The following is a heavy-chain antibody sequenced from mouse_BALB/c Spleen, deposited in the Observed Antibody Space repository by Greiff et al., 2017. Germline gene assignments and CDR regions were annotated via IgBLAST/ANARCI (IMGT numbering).Heavy chain of an antibody. CDR3: ARDTTVVDWYFDV. CDR1: GFNIKDTY. J-gene: IGHJ1*01. CDR2: IDPANGNT. D-gene: IGHD1-1*01. Sequence: EVQLQESGAELVKPGASVKLSCTASGFNIKDTYMHWVKQRPEQGLEWIGRIDPANGNTKYDPKFQGKATITADTSSNTAYLQLSSLTSEDTAVYYCARDTTVVDWYFDVWGAGTTVTVSS. V-gene: IGHV14-3*02.